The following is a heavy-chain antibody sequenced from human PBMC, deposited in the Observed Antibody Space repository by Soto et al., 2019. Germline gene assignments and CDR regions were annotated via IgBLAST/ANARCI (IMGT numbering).Heavy chain of an antibody. V-gene: IGHV4-30-2*05. CDR3: ARVVASVFDY. J-gene: IGHJ4*02. CDR2: MYHSGST. CDR1: GGSISSGGYS. D-gene: IGHD5-12*01. Sequence: SETLSLTCAVSGGSISSGGYSWSWIRQPPGKGLEWIGYMYHSGSTYYNPSLKSRVTISVDTSKNQFSLKLSSVTAADTAVYYCARVVASVFDYWGQGTLVTVSS.